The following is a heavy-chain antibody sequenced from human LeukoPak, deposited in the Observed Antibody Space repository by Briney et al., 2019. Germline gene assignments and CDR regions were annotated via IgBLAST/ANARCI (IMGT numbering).Heavy chain of an antibody. D-gene: IGHD4-17*01. V-gene: IGHV1-2*02. J-gene: IGHJ4*02. CDR3: ATSYHYGDYGGFDY. CDR2: INPNSGGT. Sequence: ASVNVSCKASGYTFTGYYTHWVRQAPGQGLEWMGWINPNSGGTNYAQKFQGRVTMTRDTSISTAYMELSRLRSDDTAVYYCATSYHYGDYGGFDYWGQGTLVTVSS. CDR1: GYTFTGYY.